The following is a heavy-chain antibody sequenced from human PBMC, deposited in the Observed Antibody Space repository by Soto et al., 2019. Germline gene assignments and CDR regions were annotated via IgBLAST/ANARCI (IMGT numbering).Heavy chain of an antibody. V-gene: IGHV3-66*01. CDR2: IYSGGIT. D-gene: IGHD3-10*01. CDR3: ARGGVLPLPQFDY. Sequence: PGGSLRLSCAASGFTVSSNYMSWVRQAPGKGLEWVSVIYSGGITYYADSVKGRFTISRDNSKNTLYLQMNSLRAEDTAVYYCARGGVLPLPQFDYWGQGTLVTVSS. J-gene: IGHJ4*02. CDR1: GFTVSSNY.